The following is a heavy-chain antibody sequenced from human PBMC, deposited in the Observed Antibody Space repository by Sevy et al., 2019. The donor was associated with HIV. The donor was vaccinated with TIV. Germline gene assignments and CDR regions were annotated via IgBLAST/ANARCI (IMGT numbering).Heavy chain of an antibody. J-gene: IGHJ6*02. CDR3: ARSGGYSDYGMDV. Sequence: GGSLRLSCVASGFTFSSYDMHWVRQVTGKGLEWVSGVGPAGDPFYPGSVKGRFTISRETAKNSFYLQMNSLRAGDTAVYYCARSGGYSDYGMDVWGQGTTVTVSS. CDR2: VGPAGDP. CDR1: GFTFSSYD. V-gene: IGHV3-13*05. D-gene: IGHD5-12*01.